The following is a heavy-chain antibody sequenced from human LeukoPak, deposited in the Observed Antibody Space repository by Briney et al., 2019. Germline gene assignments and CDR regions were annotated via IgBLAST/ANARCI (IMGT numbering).Heavy chain of an antibody. V-gene: IGHV1-2*02. J-gene: IGHJ1*01. D-gene: IGHD6-13*01. CDR2: INSKSGGT. CDR3: ARSMAPSGSLYFQH. CDR1: GYTFTGYY. Sequence: ASVKVPFKASGYTFTGYYMHWVRQAPGQGLEWMGWINSKSGGTNYAQKFQGRVTMTRDTSISAAYMELSRLRSDDTAVYYCARSMAPSGSLYFQHWGQGTLVTVSS.